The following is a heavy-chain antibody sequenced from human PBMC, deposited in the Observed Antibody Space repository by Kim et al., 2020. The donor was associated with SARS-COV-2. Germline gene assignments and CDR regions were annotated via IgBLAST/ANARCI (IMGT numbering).Heavy chain of an antibody. V-gene: IGHV3-9*01. Sequence: GGSLRLSCAASGFTFGDYAMHWVRQAPGKGLEWVSGISWNSGSIGYVDSVKGRFTISRDNAKNSLYLQMNSLRVEDTALYYCAKGRLGEVSLSLDYWGQGALGSVSS. J-gene: IGHJ4*02. CDR3: AKGRLGEVSLSLDY. CDR1: GFTFGDYA. CDR2: ISWNSGSI. D-gene: IGHD3-16*02.